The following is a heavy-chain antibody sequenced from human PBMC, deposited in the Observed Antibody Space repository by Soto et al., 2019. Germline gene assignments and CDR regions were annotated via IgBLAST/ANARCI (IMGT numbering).Heavy chain of an antibody. D-gene: IGHD6-19*01. V-gene: IGHV1-18*01. CDR3: ARSSSGPPPDVFDI. Sequence: QVQLVQSGAEVKKPGASVKVSCKASGYTFTSYGISWVRQAPGQGPEWMRWINAYNGNTNYAQQLQGRVTMTTDTSTSTAYMELRSLRSDDTAVYYCARSSSGPPPDVFDIWGQGTMVTVSS. CDR2: INAYNGNT. CDR1: GYTFTSYG. J-gene: IGHJ3*02.